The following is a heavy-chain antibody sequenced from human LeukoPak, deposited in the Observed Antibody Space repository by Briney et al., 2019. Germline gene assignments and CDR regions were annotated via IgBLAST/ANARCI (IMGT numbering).Heavy chain of an antibody. CDR1: GFTFSSYW. CDR2: IKQDGSEK. Sequence: QPGGSLRLSCAASGFTFSSYWMSWVRQAPGKGLEWVANIKQDGSEKYYVDSVKGRFTISRDNAKNSLYLQMNSLRAEDTAVYYSSLGGSSWYRYFQHWGQGTLVTVSS. D-gene: IGHD6-13*01. V-gene: IGHV3-7*05. J-gene: IGHJ1*01. CDR3: SLGGSSWYRYFQH.